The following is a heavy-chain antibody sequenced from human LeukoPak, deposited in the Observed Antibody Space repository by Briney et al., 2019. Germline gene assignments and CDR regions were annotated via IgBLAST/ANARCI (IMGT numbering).Heavy chain of an antibody. V-gene: IGHV3-7*01. D-gene: IGHD1-26*01. Sequence: GGSLRLSCAASNFTFSTYWMTWVRQAPGKGLEWVAIISQGGSVMHYVDSVKDRFTISRDNAKNSLYLQMNSLRAEDTAVYYCARDGILSYRGSFSFDYWGQGALVTVSS. J-gene: IGHJ4*02. CDR1: NFTFSTYW. CDR2: ISQGGSVM. CDR3: ARDGILSYRGSFSFDY.